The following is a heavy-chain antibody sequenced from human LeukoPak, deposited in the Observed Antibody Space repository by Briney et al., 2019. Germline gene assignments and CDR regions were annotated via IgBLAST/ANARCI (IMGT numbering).Heavy chain of an antibody. CDR1: GFTFSSYE. Sequence: GGSLRLSCAASGFTFSSYEMNWVRQAPGKGLGWVSYISSSGSTIYYADSVKGRFTISRDNAKNSLYLQMNSLRAEDTAVYYCARDSSGGSWIDAFDIWGQGTMVTVSS. V-gene: IGHV3-48*03. D-gene: IGHD2-15*01. CDR2: ISSSGSTI. CDR3: ARDSSGGSWIDAFDI. J-gene: IGHJ3*02.